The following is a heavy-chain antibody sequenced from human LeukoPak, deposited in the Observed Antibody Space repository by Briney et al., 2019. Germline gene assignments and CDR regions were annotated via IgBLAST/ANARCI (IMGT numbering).Heavy chain of an antibody. CDR3: TRNLYGDC. CDR1: GFTFSTYW. V-gene: IGHV3-74*01. J-gene: IGHJ4*02. D-gene: IGHD3-16*01. Sequence: PGGALRLSCAASGFTFSTYWMHWVRQAPGNGLVWVSRMNPDGTGSYYADSVKGRFTISRDNAKNTLYLQMNSLRAEDTAVYYCTRNLYGDCWGQGTLVTVSS. CDR2: MNPDGTGS.